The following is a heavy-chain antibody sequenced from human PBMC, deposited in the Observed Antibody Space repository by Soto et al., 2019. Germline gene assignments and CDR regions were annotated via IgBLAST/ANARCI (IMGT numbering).Heavy chain of an antibody. D-gene: IGHD1-26*01. CDR1: GFTFSSYG. J-gene: IGHJ6*02. CDR2: ISYDGSNK. CDR3: GTVGRLGSTGASTYGMDV. Sequence: PGGSLRLSCGASGFTFSSYGMHWVRQAPGKGLEWVAVISYDGSNKYYADSVKGRFTISRDNSKNTLYLQMNSLRAEDTAVYYCGTVGRLGSTGASTYGMDVWGQGT. V-gene: IGHV3-30*03.